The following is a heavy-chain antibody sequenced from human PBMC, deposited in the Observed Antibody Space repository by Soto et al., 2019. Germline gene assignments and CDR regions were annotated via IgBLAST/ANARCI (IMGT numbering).Heavy chain of an antibody. CDR1: GGSISSYY. D-gene: IGHD4-17*01. J-gene: IGHJ4*02. Sequence: PSETLSLTCTVSGGSISSYYWSWIRQPPGKGLEWIGYIYYSGSTNYNPSLKSRVTISVDTSKNQFSLKLSSVTAADTAVYYCARHPTTVTTFDYWGQGTLVTVS. CDR2: IYYSGST. V-gene: IGHV4-59*08. CDR3: ARHPTTVTTFDY.